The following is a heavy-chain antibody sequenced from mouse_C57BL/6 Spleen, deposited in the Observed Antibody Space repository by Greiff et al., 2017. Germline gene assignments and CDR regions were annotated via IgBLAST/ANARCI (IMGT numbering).Heavy chain of an antibody. CDR1: GYTFTSYG. D-gene: IGHD1-1*01. CDR2: LYIGNGYT. Sequence: VQLKESGAELVRPGSSVMMSCKTSGYTFTSYGINWVKQRPGQGLEWIGYLYIGNGYTEYNEQFKGKATLTSDTSSSTAYMQLSSLTSEDSAIYFCARSIHYYGSSPYYFDYWCHGSTLTVSS. J-gene: IGHJ2*01. V-gene: IGHV1-58*01. CDR3: ARSIHYYGSSPYYFDY.